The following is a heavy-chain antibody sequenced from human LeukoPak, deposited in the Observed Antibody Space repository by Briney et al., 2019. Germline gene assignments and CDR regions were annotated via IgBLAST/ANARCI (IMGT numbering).Heavy chain of an antibody. CDR2: IRDDGT. J-gene: IGHJ6*02. CDR3: TKDITAGGADV. D-gene: IGHD2-21*02. Sequence: GGSLRLSCAASGFTLSSCAMSWVRQAPGRGLEWVSAIRDDGTWYADSVKGRFTISRDKAKNSLYLEMNSLRVEDTALYYCTKDITAGGADVWGQGTTVTVS. CDR1: GFTLSSCA. V-gene: IGHV3-23*01.